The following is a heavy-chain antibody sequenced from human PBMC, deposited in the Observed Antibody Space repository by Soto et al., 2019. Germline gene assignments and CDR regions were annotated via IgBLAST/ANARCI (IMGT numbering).Heavy chain of an antibody. V-gene: IGHV4-31*01. Sequence: QVQLQESGPGLVKPSQTLSLTCNVSGGSISTGGYYWSWIRQHPGEGLEWIGYIYNSGSTYYNPSLKSPVTISTDTSKNQFSLKLSSVTAADTAVYYCARFHIYGSGSYVDFWGQGTLVTVSS. CDR3: ARFHIYGSGSYVDF. CDR2: IYNSGST. D-gene: IGHD3-10*01. J-gene: IGHJ4*02. CDR1: GGSISTGGYY.